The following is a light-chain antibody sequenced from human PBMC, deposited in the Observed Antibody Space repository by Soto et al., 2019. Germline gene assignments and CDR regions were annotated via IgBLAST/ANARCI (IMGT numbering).Light chain of an antibody. CDR2: DVS. J-gene: IGLJ2*01. V-gene: IGLV2-14*01. CDR3: SSYTGSSTYVV. CDR1: SSDVGGYNY. Sequence: QSALTQPASVSGSPGQSITISCTGTSSDVGGYNYVSWHQRHPGKAPKLMIYDVSNRPSGVSNRFSGSKSANTASLTISGLQAEDEADYYCSSYTGSSTYVVFGGGTKVTVL.